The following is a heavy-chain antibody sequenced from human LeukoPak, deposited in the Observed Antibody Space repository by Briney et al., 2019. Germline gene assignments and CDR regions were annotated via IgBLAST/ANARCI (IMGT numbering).Heavy chain of an antibody. CDR1: GFTFSDYI. Sequence: GGSLRLSCEASGFTFSDYILDWVRQAPGKGLEWVGRIRRGSNRYTTEYAASVKGRFIISRDDSKNPLYLHMNSLKTEDTAVYYCTRDGGGGDQSAFDMWGQGTMVTVSS. CDR2: IRRGSNRYTT. V-gene: IGHV3-72*01. CDR3: TRDGGGGDQSAFDM. D-gene: IGHD3-16*01. J-gene: IGHJ3*02.